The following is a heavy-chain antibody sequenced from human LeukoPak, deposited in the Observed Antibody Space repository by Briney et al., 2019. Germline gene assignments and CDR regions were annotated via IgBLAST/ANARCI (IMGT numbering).Heavy chain of an antibody. J-gene: IGHJ4*02. CDR2: LIPIFGTA. V-gene: IGHV1-69*13. Sequence: GASVKVSCKASGGTFSSYAISWVRQAPGQGLEWMGGLIPIFGTANYAQKFQGRVTITADESTSTAYMELSSLRSEDTAVYYCARGQAHDYGDYTPFDYWGQGTLVTVSS. CDR1: GGTFSSYA. CDR3: ARGQAHDYGDYTPFDY. D-gene: IGHD4-17*01.